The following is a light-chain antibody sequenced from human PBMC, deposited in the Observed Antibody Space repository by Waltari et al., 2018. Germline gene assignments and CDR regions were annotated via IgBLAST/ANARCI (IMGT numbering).Light chain of an antibody. CDR3: QQYHSWPPYT. V-gene: IGKV3-15*01. Sequence: ATLSGRASQNVATKLAWFQQKPGQAPRLLIYGASTRAPGAPVRFSGSGSGTEFTLTITNLQFEDSALFFCQQYHSWPPYTFGQGTKLEIK. J-gene: IGKJ2*01. CDR2: GAS. CDR1: QNVATK.